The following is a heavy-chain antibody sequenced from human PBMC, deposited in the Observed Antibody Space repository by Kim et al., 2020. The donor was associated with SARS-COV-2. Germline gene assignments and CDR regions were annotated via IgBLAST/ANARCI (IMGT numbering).Heavy chain of an antibody. CDR1: GFTFSSYW. V-gene: IGHV3-7*03. J-gene: IGHJ4*02. CDR2: IKQDGSEK. D-gene: IGHD1-1*01. CDR3: AREERWLQLGVLGY. Sequence: GGSLRLSCAASGFTFSSYWMSWVRQAPGKGLEWVANIKQDGSEKYYVDSVKGRFTISRDNAKNSLYLQMNSLRAEDTAVYYCAREERWLQLGVLGYWGQGTLVTVSS.